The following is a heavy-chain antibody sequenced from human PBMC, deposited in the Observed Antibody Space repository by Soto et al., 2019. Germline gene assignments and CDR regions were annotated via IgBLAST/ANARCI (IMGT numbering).Heavy chain of an antibody. V-gene: IGHV1-69*06. CDR1: GYSFSSHA. Sequence: QVQLAQSGSEVKKSGSSVKVSCKASGYSFSSHAITWVRQAPGQGLEWMGGIIPVFGTPSYAQKFQGRVTISADKSTNTYYLELRSLRSEDTAVYYCARGGALSTSLYWGDGLDSWGQGTQVTVSS. CDR2: IIPVFGTP. J-gene: IGHJ4*02. CDR3: ARGGALSTSLYWGDGLDS. D-gene: IGHD2-8*02.